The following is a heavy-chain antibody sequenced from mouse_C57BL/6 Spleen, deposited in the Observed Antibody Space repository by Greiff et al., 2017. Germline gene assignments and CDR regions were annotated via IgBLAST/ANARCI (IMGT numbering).Heavy chain of an antibody. CDR1: GFTFSDYY. V-gene: IGHV5-12*01. CDR3: ARRNYGSSEGFAY. CDR2: ISNGGGST. J-gene: IGHJ3*01. D-gene: IGHD1-1*01. Sequence: EVQVVESGGGLVQPGGSLKLSCAASGFTFSDYYMYWVRQTPEKRLEWVAYISNGGGSTYYPETVKGRFTISRDNAKNTLYLQMSRLKSEDTAMYYCARRNYGSSEGFAYWGQGTLVTVSA.